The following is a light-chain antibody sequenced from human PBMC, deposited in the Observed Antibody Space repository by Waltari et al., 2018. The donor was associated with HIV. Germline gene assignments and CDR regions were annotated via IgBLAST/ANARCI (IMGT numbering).Light chain of an antibody. CDR1: SSNIGSTS. V-gene: IGLV1-51*01. CDR2: DNN. CDR3: GTWDSSLTTWV. Sequence: QSVLPQPPSMSAAPGQHAAISCSGSSSNIGSTSVSWYQQFPGTAPKLLLFDNNKRPSGIPDRFSGSKSGTSATLAIIGPQTGDEADYFCGTWDSSLTTWVFGGGTSLAVL. J-gene: IGLJ3*02.